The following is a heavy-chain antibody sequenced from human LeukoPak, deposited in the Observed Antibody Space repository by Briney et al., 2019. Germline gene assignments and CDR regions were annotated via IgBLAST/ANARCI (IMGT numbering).Heavy chain of an antibody. Sequence: GGSLRLSCEASGFTFSSSGMHRVRQAPGKGLEWVAVIWYDGSNKYYADSVKGRFTISRDNFKNTLYLQMNSLRAEDTAVYYCARRRSCGMDVWGQGTTVTVSS. CDR3: ARRRSCGMDV. CDR2: IWYDGSNK. J-gene: IGHJ6*02. V-gene: IGHV3-33*01. CDR1: GFTFSSSG.